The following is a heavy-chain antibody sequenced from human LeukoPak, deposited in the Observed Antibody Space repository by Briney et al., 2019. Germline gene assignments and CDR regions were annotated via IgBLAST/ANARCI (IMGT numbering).Heavy chain of an antibody. CDR3: ARMGGYSGYATH. J-gene: IGHJ4*02. Sequence: PSETLSLTCTVSGGSISSYYWSWIRQPPGKGLEWIGYILYSGTTSSNPSLKSRVNISLDTSNNQISLKLTSVTAADTAVYFCARMGGYSGYATHWGQGILVTVSS. V-gene: IGHV4-59*08. D-gene: IGHD5-12*01. CDR1: GGSISSYY. CDR2: ILYSGTT.